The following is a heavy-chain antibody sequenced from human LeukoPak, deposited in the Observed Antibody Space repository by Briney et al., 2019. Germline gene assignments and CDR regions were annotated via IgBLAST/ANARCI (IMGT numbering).Heavy chain of an antibody. CDR2: ISWNSGSI. D-gene: IGHD1-26*01. CDR1: GFTFDDYA. CDR3: ARHRSVRVGTTPSEYYYYVDV. V-gene: IGHV3-9*03. Sequence: PGRSLRLSCAASGFTFDDYAMHWVRQAPGKGLEWVSGISWNSGSIGYADSVKGRFTISRDNAKNSLYLQMNSLRAEDMALYYCARHRSVRVGTTPSEYYYYVDVWGKGTTVTVSS. J-gene: IGHJ6*03.